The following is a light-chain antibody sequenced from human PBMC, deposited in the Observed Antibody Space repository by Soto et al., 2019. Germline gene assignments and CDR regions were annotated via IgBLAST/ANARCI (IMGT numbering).Light chain of an antibody. CDR2: DVS. J-gene: IGKJ1*01. CDR3: QQYASYWT. CDR1: QSISRW. Sequence: DIQMTPSPSALSASVGDRVTIICRASQSISRWLAWYQQKPGKAPKLLIYDVSSLEGGVPSRFSGSGSGTDFTLTISRLQPDDSATYYCQQYASYWTFGQGTKVDI. V-gene: IGKV1-5*02.